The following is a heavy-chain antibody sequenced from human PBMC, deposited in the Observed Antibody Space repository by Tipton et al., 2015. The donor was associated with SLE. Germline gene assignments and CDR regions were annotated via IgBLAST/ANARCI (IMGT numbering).Heavy chain of an antibody. CDR3: ARDQFYFDSSGIDY. D-gene: IGHD3-22*01. Sequence: SLRLSCAASGFTFSSYSMNWVRQAPGKGLEWVSYISSSSSYIYYADSVKGRFTISRDNAKNSLYLQMNSLRAEDTAVYYCARDQFYFDSSGIDYWGQGTLVTVSS. CDR1: GFTFSSYS. V-gene: IGHV3-21*05. CDR2: ISSSSSYI. J-gene: IGHJ4*02.